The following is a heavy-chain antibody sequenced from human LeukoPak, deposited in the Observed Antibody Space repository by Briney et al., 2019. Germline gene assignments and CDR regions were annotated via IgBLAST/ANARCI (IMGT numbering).Heavy chain of an antibody. V-gene: IGHV3-21*01. CDR3: ARGPPKDY. J-gene: IGHJ4*02. Sequence: GGSLRLSCATSGFTFSSYSMNWVRQAPGKGLEWVSSISSSNNYIYYADSVKGRFTISRDNAKNLLYLQMNSLRAEDTAVYYCARGPPKDYWGQGTLVTVSS. CDR1: GFTFSSYS. CDR2: ISSSNNYI.